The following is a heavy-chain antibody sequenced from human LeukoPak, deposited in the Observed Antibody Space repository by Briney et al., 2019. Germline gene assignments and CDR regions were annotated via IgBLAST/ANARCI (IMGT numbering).Heavy chain of an antibody. V-gene: IGHV4-59*12. CDR3: ARAHGTVVTPGEEVWFDP. Sequence: SETLSLTCTVSGGSISSYYWSWIRQPPGKGLEWIGHLYNRGYTFYNPSLKSRVTISIDTSKNQFSLKLSSVTAADTAVYYCARAHGTVVTPGEEVWFDPWGQGTLVTVSS. CDR1: GGSISSYY. J-gene: IGHJ5*02. D-gene: IGHD4-23*01. CDR2: LYNRGYT.